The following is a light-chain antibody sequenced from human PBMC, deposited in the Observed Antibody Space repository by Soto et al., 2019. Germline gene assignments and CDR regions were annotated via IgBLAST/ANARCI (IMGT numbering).Light chain of an antibody. Sequence: DIQMTQSPSSLSASVGDRVTITCRASQSISSYLNWYQQKPGKAPKLLIYAASSLQSGVPSRFSGSGSGTDFTLTISSLQPEDFGTYYCLQHTSYPWTFGQGTKVEIK. V-gene: IGKV1-39*01. J-gene: IGKJ1*01. CDR2: AAS. CDR1: QSISSY. CDR3: LQHTSYPWT.